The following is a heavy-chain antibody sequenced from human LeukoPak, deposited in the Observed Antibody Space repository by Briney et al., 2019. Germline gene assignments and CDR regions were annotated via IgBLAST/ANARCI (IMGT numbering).Heavy chain of an antibody. Sequence: SVKVSCKASGGTFSSYAISWVRQAPGQGLEWMGGIIPIFGTANYAQKFQGRVTITADESTSTAYMELSSLRSEDTAVYYCARTPSLYYDSSGYYDPNFDYWGQGTLVTVSS. CDR2: IIPIFGTA. V-gene: IGHV1-69*13. D-gene: IGHD3-22*01. CDR1: GGTFSSYA. J-gene: IGHJ4*02. CDR3: ARTPSLYYDSSGYYDPNFDY.